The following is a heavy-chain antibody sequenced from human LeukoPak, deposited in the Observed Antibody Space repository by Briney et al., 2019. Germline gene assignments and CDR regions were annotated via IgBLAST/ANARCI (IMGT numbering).Heavy chain of an antibody. CDR1: GGSISSYY. CDR3: ARDDPSIVGATENAFDI. V-gene: IGHV4-59*01. J-gene: IGHJ3*02. Sequence: SETLSLTCTVSGGSISSYYWSWIRQPPGKGLEWIGYIYYSGSTNYNPSLKSRVTISVDTSKNQFSLKLSSVTAAHTAVYYCARDDPSIVGATENAFDIWGQGTMVTVSS. D-gene: IGHD1-26*01. CDR2: IYYSGST.